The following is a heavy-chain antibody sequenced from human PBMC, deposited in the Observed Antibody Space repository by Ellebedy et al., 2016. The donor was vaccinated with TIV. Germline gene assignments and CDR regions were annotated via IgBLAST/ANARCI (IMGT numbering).Heavy chain of an antibody. D-gene: IGHD1-1*01. CDR2: ISYDGNNK. CDR1: GFTFSYYG. J-gene: IGHJ4*02. V-gene: IGHV3-30*03. Sequence: PGGSLRLSCAASGFTFSYYGIHWVRQAPGKGLEWVTVISYDGNNKYYTDSVKGRFTISREDSKNTVYLQTNNLRAEDTAVYYCARDRATTGKMSWYFDYWGQGTLVTVSA. CDR3: ARDRATTGKMSWYFDY.